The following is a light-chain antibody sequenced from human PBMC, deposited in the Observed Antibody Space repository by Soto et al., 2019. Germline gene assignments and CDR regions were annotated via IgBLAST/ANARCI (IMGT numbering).Light chain of an antibody. J-gene: IGLJ1*01. CDR2: DVT. V-gene: IGLV2-14*01. CDR3: CSYTTSNTRQIV. Sequence: SVLTQPASVSGSPGQSITISCTGTSSDVGGYNYVSWYQQQPGKVPKFMIYDVTNRPSGVSNRFSGSKSGNTASLTISGLQAEDEADYYCCSYTTSNTRQIVFGTVTKVTVL. CDR1: SSDVGGYNY.